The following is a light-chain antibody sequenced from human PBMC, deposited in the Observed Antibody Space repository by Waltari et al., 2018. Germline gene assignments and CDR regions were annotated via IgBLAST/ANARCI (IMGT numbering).Light chain of an antibody. Sequence: DIQMTQSPSSLSASVGDSVTLTCRASQSISAYLNWYQQKPGKAPTLLIYTASNLQSGVPSRFSGSGSGTDFTLTINSLQPEDFATYYCQQSFKTPYSFGQGTHLDIK. CDR2: TAS. J-gene: IGKJ2*03. V-gene: IGKV1-39*01. CDR3: QQSFKTPYS. CDR1: QSISAY.